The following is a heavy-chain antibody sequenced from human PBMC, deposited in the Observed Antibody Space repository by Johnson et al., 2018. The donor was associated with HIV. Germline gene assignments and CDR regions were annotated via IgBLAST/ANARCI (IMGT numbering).Heavy chain of an antibody. V-gene: IGHV3-30*03. CDR1: GFTFSSYD. Sequence: QMMLVESGGGVVQPGRSLRLSCAASGFTFSSYDKHWVRQAPGKGLEWVAVISYDGSKTYFGDSVKGRFTISRDNSKNTLFLQMTRLRQDDTAVYSCYCTDHVGAGSESKGTFDGWGEGTMVSVSS. D-gene: IGHD3-10*01. CDR2: ISYDGSKT. CDR3: YCTDHVGAGSESKGTFDG. J-gene: IGHJ3*01.